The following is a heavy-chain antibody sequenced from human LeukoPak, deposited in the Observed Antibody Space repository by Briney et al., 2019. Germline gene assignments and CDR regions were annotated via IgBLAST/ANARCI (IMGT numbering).Heavy chain of an antibody. Sequence: GGSLRLSCAASGFTFSSYAMTWVRQAPGKGLEWVSAISRSGGSIYYADSVKGRFTISRDNSKNTLSLQMNSLRAEDTAVYYCAKEVGYFDLWGRGTLVTVSS. V-gene: IGHV3-23*01. CDR3: AKEVGYFDL. J-gene: IGHJ2*01. CDR2: ISRSGGSI. CDR1: GFTFSSYA.